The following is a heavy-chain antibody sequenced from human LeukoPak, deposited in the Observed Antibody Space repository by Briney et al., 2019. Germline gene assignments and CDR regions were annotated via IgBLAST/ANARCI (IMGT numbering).Heavy chain of an antibody. D-gene: IGHD3-10*01. CDR3: VTMVRGTSVY. V-gene: IGHV4-30-4*01. CDR2: IYYSGST. Sequence: SETLSLTCTVSGGSISRGDYYWSWIRQPPGKGLEWIGYIYYSGSTYYNPSLKSRVTISVDTSKNQFSLKLSSVTAADTAVYYCVTMVRGTSVYWGQGTLVTVSS. J-gene: IGHJ4*02. CDR1: GGSISRGDYY.